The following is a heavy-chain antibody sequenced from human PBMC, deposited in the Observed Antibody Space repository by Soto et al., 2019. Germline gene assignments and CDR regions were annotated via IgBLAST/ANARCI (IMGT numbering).Heavy chain of an antibody. CDR1: DGSFSGYY. Sequence: SETLSLTCVVSDGSFSGYYWSWIRQPPGKGLEWIGDIDHSGTTHYNPSLESRLTISVDTSKNHFSLSLSSVAAADAGTYFCSRGRPPRYWGQGTLVTVSS. CDR3: SRGRPPRY. CDR2: IDHSGTT. V-gene: IGHV4-34*10. J-gene: IGHJ4*02.